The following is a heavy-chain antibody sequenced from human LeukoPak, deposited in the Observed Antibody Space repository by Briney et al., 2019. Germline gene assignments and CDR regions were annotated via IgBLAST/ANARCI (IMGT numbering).Heavy chain of an antibody. Sequence: RGSLRLSCVATGFTFKSASMSWVRQAPGKGLEWVAFIGHFAGDIFYADSVKGRFNISRDDAKDSVYLQMNSLRVDDTTVYFCARDPYTGSMFDYWGHGTLVTVSS. CDR2: IGHFAGDI. CDR3: ARDPYTGSMFDY. V-gene: IGHV3-21*01. CDR1: GFTFKSAS. J-gene: IGHJ4*01. D-gene: IGHD1-1*01.